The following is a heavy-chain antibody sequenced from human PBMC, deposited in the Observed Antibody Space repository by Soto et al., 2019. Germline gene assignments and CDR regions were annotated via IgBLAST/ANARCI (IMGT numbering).Heavy chain of an antibody. J-gene: IGHJ6*02. CDR1: GFTFSSYA. D-gene: IGHD6-19*01. CDR2: ISYDGSNK. CDR3: ARGSPKVAVAGVIVDV. V-gene: IGHV3-30-3*01. Sequence: GGSLRLSCAASGFTFSSYAMHWVRQAPGKGLEWVAVISYDGSNKYYADSVKGRFTISRDNSKNTLYLQMNSLRAEDTAVYYCARGSPKVAVAGVIVDVWGQGTTVTVSS.